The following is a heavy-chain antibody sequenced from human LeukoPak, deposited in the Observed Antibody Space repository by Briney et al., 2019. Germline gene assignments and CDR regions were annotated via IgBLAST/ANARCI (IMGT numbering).Heavy chain of an antibody. J-gene: IGHJ3*02. D-gene: IGHD2-15*01. Sequence: TSSETLSPTCTVAGGSISSYYWSWIRQPPGKGLDWIGYIYYSATTNYNPSPKSPVTISVDPSKNQFSLKLSSVTAAERAVYYCARRGNRYCSGGSCRYAGTFDIWGQGTMVTVSS. V-gene: IGHV4-59*01. CDR1: GGSISSYY. CDR3: ARRGNRYCSGGSCRYAGTFDI. CDR2: IYYSATT.